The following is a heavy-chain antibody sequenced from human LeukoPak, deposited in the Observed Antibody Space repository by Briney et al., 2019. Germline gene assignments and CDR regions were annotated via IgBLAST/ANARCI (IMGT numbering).Heavy chain of an antibody. CDR3: ARGKSSGHGLDY. CDR1: GFTFSSYD. Sequence: GGSLRLSCAASGFTFSSYDMNWLRQAQGQGLVWVSYMSSSGSTRYYADSVKGRFTISRDNAKNSLYLQMNSLRAEDTAVYYCARGKSSGHGLDYWGQGTLVTVSS. J-gene: IGHJ4*02. CDR2: MSSSGSTR. V-gene: IGHV3-48*03. D-gene: IGHD3-22*01.